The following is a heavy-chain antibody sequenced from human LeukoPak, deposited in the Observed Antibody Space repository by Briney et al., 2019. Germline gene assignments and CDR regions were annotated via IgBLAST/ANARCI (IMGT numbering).Heavy chain of an antibody. CDR1: GGTFSSYA. J-gene: IGHJ6*02. D-gene: IGHD3-9*01. CDR2: IIPIFGTA. V-gene: IGHV1-69*05. Sequence: GASVKVSCKASGGTFSSYAISWVRQAPGQGLEWMGGIIPIFGTANYAQKFQGRVTITTDESTSTAYMELSSLRSEDTAVYYCARGPGDDRDYDILTGYYYCYYGMDVWGQGTTVTVSS. CDR3: ARGPGDDRDYDILTGYYYCYYGMDV.